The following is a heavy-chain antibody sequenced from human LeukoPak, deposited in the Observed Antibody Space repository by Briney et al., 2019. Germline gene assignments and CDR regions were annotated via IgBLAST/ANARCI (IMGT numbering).Heavy chain of an antibody. CDR2: ISAGNGNT. D-gene: IGHD1-26*01. CDR1: GYTLTSYA. V-gene: IGHV1-3*01. J-gene: IGHJ4*02. Sequence: ASVKVSCKASGYTLTSYAIHWVRQAPGQGLEWMGWISAGNGNTKYSQNFQGRVTFISNTSATTAFMELSSLRSEDAAVYYCARDSGSGSNDYWGQGTLVTVSS. CDR3: ARDSGSGSNDY.